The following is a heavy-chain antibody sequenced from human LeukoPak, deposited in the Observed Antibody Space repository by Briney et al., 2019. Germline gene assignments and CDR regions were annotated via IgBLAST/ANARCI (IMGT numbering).Heavy chain of an antibody. Sequence: SETLSLTCTVSGGSISSYYWTWIRQPPGKGLEWIGYVYYSGSTNYNPSLKSRVTISVDTSENQFSLKLSSVTAADTAVYYCARSGYSSGRYYFDYWGQGSLVTVSS. CDR2: VYYSGST. D-gene: IGHD6-19*01. J-gene: IGHJ4*02. V-gene: IGHV4-59*08. CDR1: GGSISSYY. CDR3: ARSGYSSGRYYFDY.